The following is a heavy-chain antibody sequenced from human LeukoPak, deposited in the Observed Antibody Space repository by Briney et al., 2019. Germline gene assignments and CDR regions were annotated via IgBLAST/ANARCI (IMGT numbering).Heavy chain of an antibody. Sequence: PGGSLRLSCAASGFNVAAYAMYWVRQLPGKSLEWVSLISGDSDNRYSAASVKGRFTISRDNSKNSLYLQMNSLTTEDTALYYCPIAYESGSFYRAFAYWGQGALVTVSS. D-gene: IGHD3-10*01. V-gene: IGHV3-43*02. CDR2: ISGDSDNR. CDR1: GFNVAAYA. CDR3: PIAYESGSFYRAFAY. J-gene: IGHJ4*02.